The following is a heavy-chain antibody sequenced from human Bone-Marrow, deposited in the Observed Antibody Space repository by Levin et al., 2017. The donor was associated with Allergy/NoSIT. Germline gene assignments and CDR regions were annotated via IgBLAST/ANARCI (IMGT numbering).Heavy chain of an antibody. CDR3: ARAGATLTRFCDY. CDR2: VSAENGNT. CDR1: GYRFSIYG. D-gene: IGHD3-3*01. J-gene: IGHJ4*02. V-gene: IGHV1-18*01. Sequence: GGSLRLSCKTSGYRFSIYGISWVRQAPGQGLEWLGWVSAENGNTNYAQKVQGRVTMTTDTSTSTAYMELRSLRSDDTAVYYCARAGATLTRFCDYWGQGTLVTVSS.